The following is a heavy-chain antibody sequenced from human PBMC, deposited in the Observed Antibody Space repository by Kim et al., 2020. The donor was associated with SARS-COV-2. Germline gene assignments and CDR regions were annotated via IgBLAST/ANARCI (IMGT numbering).Heavy chain of an antibody. J-gene: IGHJ4*02. CDR3: ARGPHPDNYDRSGHYSGY. CDR2: MNPKSGHT. D-gene: IGHD3-22*01. V-gene: IGHV1-8*01. CDR1: AYTFTSYD. Sequence: ASVKVSCKASAYTFTSYDINWVRQATGQGLEWMGWMNPKSGHTGYAQKFQGRVFMTRDTSISTAYMELSSLRSEDTAVYYCARGPHPDNYDRSGHYSGYWGQGTRVSVSS.